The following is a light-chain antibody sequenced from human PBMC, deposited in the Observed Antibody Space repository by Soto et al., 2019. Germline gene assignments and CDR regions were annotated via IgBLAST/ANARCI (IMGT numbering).Light chain of an antibody. J-gene: IGLJ2*01. CDR2: NTN. CDR3: VLYVARGISV. V-gene: IGLV8-61*01. Sequence: QTVVTQEPSFSVSPGGTVTLTCGLSSGSVSTTHYPAWCQQTPGQAPRTLIYNTNIRSSGVPDRFSGFILGNKAALTITGAQADDESDYYCVLYVARGISVFGGGTKVTVL. CDR1: SGSVSTTHY.